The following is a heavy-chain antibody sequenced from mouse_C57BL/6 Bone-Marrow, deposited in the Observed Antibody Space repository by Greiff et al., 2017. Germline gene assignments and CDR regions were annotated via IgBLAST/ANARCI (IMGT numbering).Heavy chain of an antibody. CDR3: ARDYYGSSYYFDY. V-gene: IGHV1-82*01. CDR1: GYAFSSSW. Sequence: VQLKESGPELVKPGASVKISCKASGYAFSSSWMNWVKQRPGKGLELIGRIYPGDGDTNYNGQFKGKATLTADKSSSTTYMQLRSLTSEDSAVYFCARDYYGSSYYFDYWGKGTTLTVSS. D-gene: IGHD1-1*01. J-gene: IGHJ2*01. CDR2: IYPGDGDT.